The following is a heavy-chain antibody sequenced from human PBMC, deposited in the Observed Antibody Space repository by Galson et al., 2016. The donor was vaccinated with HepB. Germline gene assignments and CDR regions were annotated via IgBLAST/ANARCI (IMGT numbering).Heavy chain of an antibody. Sequence: SLRLSCAASGFTFSSYAMSWVRQAPGKGLEWVSAISGSGGSTYYADSLKGRFTISRGNSKNTLYLQMNSLRAEDTAVYYCAKDRIVVVVAATFDYWGQGTLVTVSS. CDR2: ISGSGGST. CDR3: AKDRIVVVVAATFDY. CDR1: GFTFSSYA. J-gene: IGHJ4*02. V-gene: IGHV3-23*01. D-gene: IGHD2-15*01.